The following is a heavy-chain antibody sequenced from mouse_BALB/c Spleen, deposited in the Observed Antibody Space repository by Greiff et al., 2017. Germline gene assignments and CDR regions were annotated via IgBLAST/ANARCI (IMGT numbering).Heavy chain of an antibody. CDR1: GFNIKDYY. J-gene: IGHJ1*01. V-gene: IGHV14-4*02. CDR3: NAWAITTAYFDV. Sequence: EVQRVESGAELVRSGASVKLSCTASGFNIKDYYMHWVKQRPEQGLEWIGWIDPENGDTEYAPKFQGKATMTADTSSNTAYLQLSSLTSEDTAVYYCNAWAITTAYFDVWGAGTTVTVSS. CDR2: IDPENGDT. D-gene: IGHD1-1*01.